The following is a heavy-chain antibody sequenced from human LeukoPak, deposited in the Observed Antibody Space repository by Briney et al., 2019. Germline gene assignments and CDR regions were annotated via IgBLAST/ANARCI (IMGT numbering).Heavy chain of an antibody. CDR2: IWFDGKTY. CDR1: GFTFSRYA. J-gene: IGHJ4*02. V-gene: IGHV3-33*01. Sequence: GGSLRLSCAASGFTFSRYALHWVRQAPGKGLEWVAVIWFDGKTYNYADSVKGRFTISRDNAKNSLYLQMNSLRAEDTAVYYCARDRGADYYDSSGYYPIDYWGQGTLVTVSS. D-gene: IGHD3-22*01. CDR3: ARDRGADYYDSSGYYPIDY.